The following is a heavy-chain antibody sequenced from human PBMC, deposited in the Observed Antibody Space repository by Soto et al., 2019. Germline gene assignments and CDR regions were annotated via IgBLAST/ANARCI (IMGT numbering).Heavy chain of an antibody. J-gene: IGHJ4*02. D-gene: IGHD3-10*01. Sequence: EVQLLESGGGLVQPGGSLRLSCGVSGFTFNDFEMNWVRQAPGKGPEWLAYIDGSGATKKYADSVRGRFTISRDNPNNSLCLQMRSVVAADTDIYSCGRRFGRFNCCGQGSLVSFSS. CDR2: IDGSGATK. CDR3: GRRFGRFNC. V-gene: IGHV3-48*03. CDR1: GFTFNDFE.